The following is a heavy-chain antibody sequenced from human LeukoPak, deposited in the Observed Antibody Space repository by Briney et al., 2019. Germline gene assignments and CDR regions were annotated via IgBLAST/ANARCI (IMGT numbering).Heavy chain of an antibody. V-gene: IGHV3-21*01. D-gene: IGHD3-16*02. CDR3: ARAHHRRVYDYVWGSYPY. Sequence: KAGGSLRLSCAASGFTFSSYSMNWVRQAPGKGLEWVSSISSSSSYIYYADSVKGRFTISRDNAKNSLYLQMNSLRAEDTAVYYCARAHHRRVYDYVWGSYPYWGQGTLVTVSS. CDR2: ISSSSSYI. CDR1: GFTFSSYS. J-gene: IGHJ4*02.